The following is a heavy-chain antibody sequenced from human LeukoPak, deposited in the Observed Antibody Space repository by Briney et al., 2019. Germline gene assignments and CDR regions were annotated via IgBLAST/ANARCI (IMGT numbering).Heavy chain of an antibody. J-gene: IGHJ4*02. CDR1: GGSISSYY. CDR3: ARRGAAGGSGSYTFDY. Sequence: SETLSLTCTVSGGSISSYYWSWIRQPPGKGLEWIGYIYYSGSTNYNPSLKSRVTISVDTSKNQFSLKLSSVTAADTAVYYCARRGAAGGSGSYTFDYWGQGTLVTVSS. V-gene: IGHV4-59*08. CDR2: IYYSGST. D-gene: IGHD3-10*01.